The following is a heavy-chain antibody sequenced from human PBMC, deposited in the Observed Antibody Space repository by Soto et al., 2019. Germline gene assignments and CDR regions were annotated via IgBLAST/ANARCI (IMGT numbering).Heavy chain of an antibody. J-gene: IGHJ6*02. CDR3: ATVTTSRDYYYGMDV. CDR2: IYPGDPDT. Sequence: PGESLKISCKGSGYSFTSYWIGWVRQMPGKGLEWMGIIYPGDPDTRYSPSFQGQVTISADKSISTAYLQWSSLKASDTAMYYCATVTTSRDYYYGMDVWGQGTTVTV. CDR1: GYSFTSYW. V-gene: IGHV5-51*01. D-gene: IGHD4-4*01.